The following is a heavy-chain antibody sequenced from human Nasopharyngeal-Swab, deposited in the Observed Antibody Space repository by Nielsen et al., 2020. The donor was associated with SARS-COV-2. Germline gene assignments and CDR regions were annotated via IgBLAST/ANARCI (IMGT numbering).Heavy chain of an antibody. D-gene: IGHD3-10*02. CDR1: GLTFSNAW. CDR2: IQSKTDGGAT. CDR3: TTDYVARPWGGYYYYGMDV. V-gene: IGHV3-15*01. J-gene: IGHJ6*02. Sequence: GGSLRLSWAASGLTFSNAWMSWVRQAPGKGLEWDGRIQSKTDGGATDYAAPVKGRFTISRHDTKNTLYLQMNSLKTGDTAVYYFTTDYVARPWGGYYYYGMDVWGQGTTVTVFS.